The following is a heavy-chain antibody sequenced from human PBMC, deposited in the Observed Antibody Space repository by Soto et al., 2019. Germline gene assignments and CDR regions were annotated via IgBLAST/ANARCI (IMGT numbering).Heavy chain of an antibody. CDR3: ARGRGYNWNYYPPTL. D-gene: IGHD1-7*01. CDR2: INHSGST. V-gene: IGHV4-34*01. Sequence: SETLSLTCAVYGGSFRGYYWSWMRQPPGKGLEWIGEINHSGSTNYNPSLKSRVTISVDTSKNQFSLKLSSVTAADTAVYYCARGRGYNWNYYPPTLWGQGTLVTVSS. CDR1: GGSFRGYY. J-gene: IGHJ4*02.